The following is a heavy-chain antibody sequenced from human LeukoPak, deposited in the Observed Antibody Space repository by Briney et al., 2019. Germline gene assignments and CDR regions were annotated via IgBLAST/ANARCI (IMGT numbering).Heavy chain of an antibody. CDR3: ARDKDYGFDY. Sequence: GGSLRLSCAASGFTFSSYSMNWVCQAPGKGLEWVSYIGSSSTTIYYADSVKGRFTISRDNAKNSLYLQMNSLRDEDTAVYYCARDKDYGFDYWGQGTLVTLSS. CDR2: IGSSSTTI. D-gene: IGHD4-17*01. V-gene: IGHV3-48*02. CDR1: GFTFSSYS. J-gene: IGHJ4*02.